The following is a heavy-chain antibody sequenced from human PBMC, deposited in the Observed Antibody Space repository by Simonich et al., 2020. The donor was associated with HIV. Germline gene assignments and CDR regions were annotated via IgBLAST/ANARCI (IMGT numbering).Heavy chain of an antibody. CDR1: GFTFSSYA. CDR2: NSYEGRNK. J-gene: IGHJ6*03. CDR3: AREPRGGWSRYSYYYYMDV. Sequence: QVQLVESGGGVVQPGRSLRLSCTASGFTFSSYAMHWVRQAPGKGLEWVEVNSYEGRNKYYADAVKGRFNISRDNSKKTLDLQMNSLRGEDTAVYFCAREPRGGWSRYSYYYYMDVWGKGTTVTVSS. D-gene: IGHD6-19*01. V-gene: IGHV3-30*07.